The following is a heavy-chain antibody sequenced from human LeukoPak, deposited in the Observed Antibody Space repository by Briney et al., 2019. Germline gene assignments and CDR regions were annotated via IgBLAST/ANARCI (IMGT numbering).Heavy chain of an antibody. CDR2: IYYSGST. V-gene: IGHV4-59*08. CDR3: ARHALHHSPRGVTTVGNWFDP. J-gene: IGHJ5*02. CDR1: GGSISSYY. D-gene: IGHD4-17*01. Sequence: TSETLSLTCTVSGGSISSYYWSWIRQPPGKGLEWVGYIYYSGSTNYNPSLKSRGTISVDTSNKQFSLKLSSVTAADTAVYYCARHALHHSPRGVTTVGNWFDPWGQGTLVTVSS.